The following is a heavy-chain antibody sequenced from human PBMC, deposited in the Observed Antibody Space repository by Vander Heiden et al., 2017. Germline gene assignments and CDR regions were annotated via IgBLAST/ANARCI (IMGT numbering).Heavy chain of an antibody. CDR1: GVTCKTYG. D-gene: IGHD6-19*01. CDR2: IWYDGNTK. CDR3: ARAGSDIAVAGPFDF. V-gene: IGHV3-33*01. J-gene: IGHJ4*02. Sequence: QVQMVESGGGVVQSGRSLRLPCAASGVTCKTYGMLWVRQAPGMGLEWLAIIWYDGNTKDYADSVKGRFTISRDNSKNTLYLEMSSLRVEDTAIYYCARAGSDIAVAGPFDFWGQGTLVTVSS.